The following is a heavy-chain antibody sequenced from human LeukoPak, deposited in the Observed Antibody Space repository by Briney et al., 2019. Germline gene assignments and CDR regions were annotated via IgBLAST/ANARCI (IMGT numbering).Heavy chain of an antibody. V-gene: IGHV3-23*01. CDR1: GFTLSSYA. CDR2: ISGSGGST. D-gene: IGHD3-10*01. CDR3: AKDIAMVRGVIIRTTNFDY. Sequence: GGSLRLSCAASGFTLSSYAMSWVRQAPGKGLEWVSAISGSGGSTYYADSVKGRFTISRDNSKNTLYLQMNRLRAEDTAVYYCAKDIAMVRGVIIRTTNFDYWGQGTLVTVSS. J-gene: IGHJ4*02.